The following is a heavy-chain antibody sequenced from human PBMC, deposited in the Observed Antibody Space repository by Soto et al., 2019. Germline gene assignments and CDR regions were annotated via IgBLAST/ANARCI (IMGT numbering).Heavy chain of an antibody. Sequence: QVQLQESGPGLVKPSDTLSLTCAVSGYSISSSNWWGWIRQPPGKGLEWIGYIYYSGTTYYNPSLKRRVAMSVDTSQEQFSLKLTSVTAVDTAVYYCARRQIQGPIDYWGQGTLVTVSS. CDR2: IYYSGTT. V-gene: IGHV4-28*01. CDR1: GYSISSSNW. CDR3: ARRQIQGPIDY. J-gene: IGHJ4*02.